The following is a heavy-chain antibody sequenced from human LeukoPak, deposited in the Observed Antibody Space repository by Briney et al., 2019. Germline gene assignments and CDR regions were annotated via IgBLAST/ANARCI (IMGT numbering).Heavy chain of an antibody. V-gene: IGHV3-21*01. CDR2: ISSSSSYI. Sequence: PGGSLGLSCAASGFTFSSYNMNWIRQAPGKGLEWVSAISSSSSYIYNADSVKGRFIISRDDAKNLLHLEMNSLRVEDTAVYYCAKVGTGNQYGSGDFDYWGQGTLVTVSS. J-gene: IGHJ4*02. CDR1: GFTFSSYN. CDR3: AKVGTGNQYGSGDFDY. D-gene: IGHD3-10*01.